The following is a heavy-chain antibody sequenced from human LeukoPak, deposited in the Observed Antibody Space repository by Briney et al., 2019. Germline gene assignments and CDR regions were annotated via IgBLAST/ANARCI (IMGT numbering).Heavy chain of an antibody. CDR2: IFGSGGGT. CDR3: AKTTTGYSSGRSPGWPADL. V-gene: IGHV3-23*01. J-gene: IGHJ5*02. CDR1: GFTFSSYA. D-gene: IGHD6-19*01. Sequence: GGSLRLSCAASGFTFSSYAMYWVRQAPGRGLEWVSGIFGSGGGTHYVDSVKGRFTISRDNSKNTVYLQMNSLRAEDTALYYCAKTTTGYSSGRSPGWPADLWGQGTLVTVSS.